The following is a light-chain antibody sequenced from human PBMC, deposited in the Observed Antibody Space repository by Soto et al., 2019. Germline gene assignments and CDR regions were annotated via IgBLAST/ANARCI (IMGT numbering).Light chain of an antibody. CDR3: QQYGSSPPYT. CDR2: GAS. CDR1: QSVSSSY. Sequence: EIVLTQSPGTLSLSPWERATLSCRASQSVSSSYLAWYQQKPGQAPRLLIYGASSRATGIPDRFSGSGSGTDFTLTISRLEPEDFAVYSCQQYGSSPPYTFGQVTKLEIK. V-gene: IGKV3-20*01. J-gene: IGKJ2*01.